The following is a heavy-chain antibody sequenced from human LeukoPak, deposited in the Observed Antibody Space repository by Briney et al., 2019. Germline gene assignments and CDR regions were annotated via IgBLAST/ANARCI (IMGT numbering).Heavy chain of an antibody. D-gene: IGHD2-2*01. V-gene: IGHV3-23*01. CDR1: GFTFSSYA. Sequence: GGSLRLSCAASGFTFSSYAMSWVRQAPGKGLEWVSAISGSGGSTYYADSVKGRFTISRDNAKNSLYLQMNSLRAEDTAVYYCARDSGYCSSTSCNGAFDIWGQGTMVTVSS. CDR2: ISGSGGST. CDR3: ARDSGYCSSTSCNGAFDI. J-gene: IGHJ3*02.